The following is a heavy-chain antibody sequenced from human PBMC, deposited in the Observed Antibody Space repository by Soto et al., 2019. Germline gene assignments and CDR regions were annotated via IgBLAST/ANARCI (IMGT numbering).Heavy chain of an antibody. CDR1: GFTFDDYA. D-gene: IGHD3-10*01. CDR2: ISWNSGSI. J-gene: IGHJ4*02. V-gene: IGHV3-9*01. Sequence: DVQLVESGGGFVQPGRSLRLSCAASGFTFDDYAMHWVRQAPGKGLEWVSGISWNSGSIGHADSVKGRITISRDNAKNSLYLQMSSLRVEDTALYYCAKDLSSGYFGPGSYIDYWGQRTLVTVSS. CDR3: AKDLSSGYFGPGSYIDY.